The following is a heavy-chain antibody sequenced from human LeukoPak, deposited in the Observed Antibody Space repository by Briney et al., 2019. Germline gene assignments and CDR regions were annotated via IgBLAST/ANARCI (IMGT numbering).Heavy chain of an antibody. V-gene: IGHV3-48*02. J-gene: IGHJ4*02. CDR2: INGRSGTI. CDR1: GFTFSSYT. CDR3: TSTSGWYEPIDY. D-gene: IGHD6-19*01. Sequence: GGSLRLSCVASGFTFSSYTMNWVRQAPGKGLEWVSYINGRSGTIYYADSIKGRFTVSRDNAKNSVYLQMNSLRDEDTAVYYCTSTSGWYEPIDYWGQGTLVTVSS.